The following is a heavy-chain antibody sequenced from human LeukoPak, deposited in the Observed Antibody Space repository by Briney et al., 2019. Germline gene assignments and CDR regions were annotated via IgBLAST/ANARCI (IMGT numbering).Heavy chain of an antibody. CDR3: ARGFYYDRWAFDY. CDR1: GGSFSGYY. V-gene: IGHV4-34*01. Sequence: KTSETLSLTCAVYGGSFSGYYWSWIRQPPGKGLEWIGEINHSGSTNYNPSLKSRVTISVDTSKNQFSLKLSSVTAADTAVYYCARGFYYDRWAFDYWGQGTLVTVSS. D-gene: IGHD3-10*02. J-gene: IGHJ4*02. CDR2: INHSGST.